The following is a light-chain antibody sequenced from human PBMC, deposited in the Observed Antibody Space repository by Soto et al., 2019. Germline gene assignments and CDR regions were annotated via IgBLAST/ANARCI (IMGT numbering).Light chain of an antibody. V-gene: IGKV3-15*01. Sequence: ETVMTQSPGTLSVSPGEGATLSCRASQSVGSKLAWYQQKPGQAPRLLIYGASTRATGIPARFSGSGSGTEFTLTINSLQAEDFAVYYCQQYHNWPPKTFGQGTKVDIK. CDR3: QQYHNWPPKT. CDR2: GAS. CDR1: QSVGSK. J-gene: IGKJ1*01.